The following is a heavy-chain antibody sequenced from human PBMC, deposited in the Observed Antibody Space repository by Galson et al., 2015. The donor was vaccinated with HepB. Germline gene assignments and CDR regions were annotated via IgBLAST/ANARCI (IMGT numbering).Heavy chain of an antibody. J-gene: IGHJ4*02. V-gene: IGHV3-53*01. CDR1: GFTVSSNY. CDR2: IYSGGST. D-gene: IGHD3-10*01. CDR3: ARDWGGTTGDY. Sequence: SLRLSCAASGFTVSSNYMSWVRQAPGKGLEWVSVIYSGGSTYYADSVKGRFTISRGNSKNTLYLQMNSLRAEDTAVYYYARDWGGTTGDYWGQGTLVTVSS.